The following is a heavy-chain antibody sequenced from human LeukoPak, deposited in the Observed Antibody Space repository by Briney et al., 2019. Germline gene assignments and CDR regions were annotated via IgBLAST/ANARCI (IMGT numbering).Heavy chain of an antibody. D-gene: IGHD5-24*01. J-gene: IGHJ4*02. V-gene: IGHV1-46*01. CDR1: GYTFTSYN. CDR3: ARRGDGYNRIDY. CDR2: INPSGGST. Sequence: ASVKVSCKASGYTFTSYNMHWVRQAPGQGLEWMGIINPSGGSTSYAQKFQGRVTMARDTSTSTVYMELSSLGSEDTAVYYCARRGDGYNRIDYWGQGTLVTVSS.